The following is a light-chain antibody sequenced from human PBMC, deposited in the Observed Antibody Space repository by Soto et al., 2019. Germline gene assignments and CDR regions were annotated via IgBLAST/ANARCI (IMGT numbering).Light chain of an antibody. V-gene: IGLV1-51*01. CDR3: GTWDSSLSAGKV. CDR1: SSNIGNNY. CDR2: DNN. J-gene: IGLJ1*01. Sequence: QSVLTQPPSVSAAPGQKVTISCSGSSSNIGNNYVSWYQQLPGTAPTLLIYDNNKRPSGIPDRFSGSKSGTSATLGITGLQTGDEADYYCGTWDSSLSAGKVFGTGTKVTVL.